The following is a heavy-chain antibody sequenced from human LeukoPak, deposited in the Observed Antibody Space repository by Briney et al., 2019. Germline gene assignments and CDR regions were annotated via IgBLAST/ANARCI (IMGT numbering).Heavy chain of an antibody. CDR1: GGSFSGYY. J-gene: IGHJ4*02. Sequence: PSETLSLTCAVYGGSFSGYYWSWIRQPPGKGLEWIGEINHSGSTNYNPSLKSRVTISVDTSKNQFSLKLSSVTAADTAVYYCARGVNYYGSLPRDNYFDYWGQGTVVTVSS. CDR3: ARGVNYYGSLPRDNYFDY. D-gene: IGHD3-10*01. CDR2: INHSGST. V-gene: IGHV4-34*01.